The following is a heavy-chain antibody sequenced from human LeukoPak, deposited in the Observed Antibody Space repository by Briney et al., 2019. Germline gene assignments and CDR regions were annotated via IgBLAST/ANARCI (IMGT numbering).Heavy chain of an antibody. CDR1: GYTFTSYY. V-gene: IGHV1-46*01. D-gene: IGHD5-18*01. CDR2: INPSAGST. CDR3: ARGGLQLQAPLDY. Sequence: APEKVSCTASGYTFTSYYMHWVRQAPGQGLEWMGIINPSAGSTSYAQKFQGRVTMTRDTSTSTVYMELSSLRSEDTAVYYCARGGLQLQAPLDYWGQGTLVTASA. J-gene: IGHJ4*02.